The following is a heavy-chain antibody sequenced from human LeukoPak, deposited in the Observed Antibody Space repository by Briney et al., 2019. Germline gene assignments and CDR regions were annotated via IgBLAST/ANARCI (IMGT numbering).Heavy chain of an antibody. CDR2: IYYSGST. J-gene: IGHJ4*02. D-gene: IGHD4-17*01. V-gene: IGHV4-39*01. CDR1: GGSTSSSSYY. CDR3: ARTTVVTPAIDY. Sequence: SETLSLTCTVSGGSTSSSSYYWGWIRQPPGKGLEWIGSIYYSGSTYYNPSLKSRVTISVDTSKNQFSLKLSSVTAADTAVYYCARTTVVTPAIDYWGQGTLVTVSS.